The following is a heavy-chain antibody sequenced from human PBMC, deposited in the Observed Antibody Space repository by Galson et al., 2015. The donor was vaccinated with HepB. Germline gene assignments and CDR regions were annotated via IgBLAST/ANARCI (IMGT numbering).Heavy chain of an antibody. CDR1: GFTFGDYA. J-gene: IGHJ4*02. CDR3: TRNFLDMATIGSVDY. Sequence: SLRLSCAASGFTFGDYAISWVRQAPGKGPGWVGFISSKADGGTTEYAASVKGSFTISRDDSKSIAYLQMNSLKPEDTAEYYCTRNFLDMATIGSVDYWGQGTLVIVSS. CDR2: ISSKADGGTT. D-gene: IGHD5-24*01. V-gene: IGHV3-49*04.